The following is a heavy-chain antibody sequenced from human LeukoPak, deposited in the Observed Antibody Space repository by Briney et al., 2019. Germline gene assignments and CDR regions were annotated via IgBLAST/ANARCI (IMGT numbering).Heavy chain of an antibody. CDR3: ARDPVIVVVTASGGFDY. V-gene: IGHV4-4*02. J-gene: IGHJ4*02. CDR2: IYTSGST. Sequence: SETLSLTGAVSGGSISSSNWWSWVRQPPGKGLEWIGRIYTSGSTNHNPSLKSRVTISVDTSKNQFSLKLSSVTAADTAVYYCARDPVIVVVTASGGFDYWGQGTLVTVSS. CDR1: GGSISSSNW. D-gene: IGHD2-21*02.